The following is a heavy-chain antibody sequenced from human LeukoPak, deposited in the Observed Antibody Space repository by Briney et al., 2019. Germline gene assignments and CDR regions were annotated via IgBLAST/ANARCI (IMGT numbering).Heavy chain of an antibody. Sequence: PSETLSLTCTVSGGSITSHYWGWIRQPPGKGLEWIGYIFYSGTTNYTPSLNSRVTISLDTSKNQISLRLSSVTAADTAVYYCARERRSSTSQDAYYFDYWGQGTLVTVSS. V-gene: IGHV4-59*11. D-gene: IGHD6-13*01. CDR2: IFYSGTT. CDR3: ARERRSSTSQDAYYFDY. CDR1: GGSITSHY. J-gene: IGHJ4*02.